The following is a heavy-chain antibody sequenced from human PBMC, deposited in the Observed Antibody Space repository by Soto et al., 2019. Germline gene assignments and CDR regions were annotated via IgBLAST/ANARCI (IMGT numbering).Heavy chain of an antibody. CDR3: VKAPYLPAAFFDY. J-gene: IGHJ4*02. D-gene: IGHD2-2*01. V-gene: IGHV3-64D*06. CDR1: VFTCSSYA. CDR2: ISSNGGST. Sequence: HPGWSLRLSCSASVFTCSSYAMHWFRQAPGKGLEYVSAISSNGGSTYYADSVKGRFTISRDNSKNTLYLQMSSLRAEDTAVYYCVKAPYLPAAFFDYWGQGTLVTVSS.